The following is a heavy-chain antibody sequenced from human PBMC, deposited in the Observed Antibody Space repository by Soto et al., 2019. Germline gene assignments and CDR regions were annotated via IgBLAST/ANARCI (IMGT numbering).Heavy chain of an antibody. CDR2: ISYDGSNK. D-gene: IGHD2-2*01. CDR1: GFTFSSYA. CDR3: ARGLYCSSTSCYVESLGY. Sequence: QVQLMESGGGVVQPGRSLRLSCAASGFTFSSYAMHWVRQAPGKGLEWVAVISYDGSNKYYADSVKGRFTISRDNSKNTLYLQMNSLRAEDTAVYYCARGLYCSSTSCYVESLGYWGQGTLVTVSS. V-gene: IGHV3-30-3*01. J-gene: IGHJ4*02.